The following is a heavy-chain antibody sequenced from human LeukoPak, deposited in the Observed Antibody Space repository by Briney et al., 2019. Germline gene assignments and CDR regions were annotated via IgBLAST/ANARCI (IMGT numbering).Heavy chain of an antibody. J-gene: IGHJ5*02. V-gene: IGHV1-3*01. CDR2: INAGNGNT. CDR1: GYTFTSYG. D-gene: IGHD2-15*01. CDR3: ARVLGPSPPDNWFDP. Sequence: ASVKVSCKASGYTFTSYGISWVRQAPGQGLEWMGRINAGNGNTKYSQKFQGRVTITRDTSASTAYMELSSLRSEDTAVYYCARVLGPSPPDNWFDPWGQGTLVTVSS.